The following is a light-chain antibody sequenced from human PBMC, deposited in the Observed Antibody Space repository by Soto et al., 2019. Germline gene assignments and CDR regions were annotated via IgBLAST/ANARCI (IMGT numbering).Light chain of an antibody. J-gene: IGKJ4*01. CDR1: QSVSSN. Sequence: QSPGSLSFYPGPRATLCCRASQSVSSNLAWYQQKPGQAPRLLIYGASTRATGIPARFSGSGSGTEFTLTISSLQSEDFAVYSCQQYNNWPPLTFGGGTKVDI. CDR3: QQYNNWPPLT. V-gene: IGKV3-15*01. CDR2: GAS.